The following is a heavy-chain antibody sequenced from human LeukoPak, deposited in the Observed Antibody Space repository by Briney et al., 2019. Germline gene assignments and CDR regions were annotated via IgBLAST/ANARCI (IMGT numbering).Heavy chain of an antibody. V-gene: IGHV1-8*01. Sequence: ASVKVSCKASGYTFTSYDINWVRQAPGQGLEWMGWMNPNSGNTGYAQKFQGRVTMTRNTSIGTAYMELSSLRSEDTAVYYCARGLDIVATESWGQGTLVTVSS. D-gene: IGHD5-12*01. CDR2: MNPNSGNT. J-gene: IGHJ5*02. CDR1: GYTFTSYD. CDR3: ARGLDIVATES.